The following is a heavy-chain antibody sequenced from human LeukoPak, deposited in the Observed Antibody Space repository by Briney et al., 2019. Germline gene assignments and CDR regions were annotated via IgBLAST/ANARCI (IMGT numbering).Heavy chain of an antibody. D-gene: IGHD2-2*01. Sequence: GASVKVSCKASGYTFTAYYMHWVRQAPGQGLEWMGWINPNSGGTNYAQKFQGRVTMTRDTSISTAYMELSRLRSDDTAVYYCARDSKLVVVPAAVDYWGQGTLVTVSS. J-gene: IGHJ4*02. CDR3: ARDSKLVVVPAAVDY. V-gene: IGHV1-2*02. CDR1: GYTFTAYY. CDR2: INPNSGGT.